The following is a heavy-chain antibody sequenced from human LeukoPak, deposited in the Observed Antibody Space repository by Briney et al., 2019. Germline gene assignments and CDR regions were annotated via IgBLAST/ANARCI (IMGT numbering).Heavy chain of an antibody. CDR2: MSSDGTAM. J-gene: IGHJ4*02. CDR3: VRESEYYFDHSASFDY. CDR1: GFTFTAYL. D-gene: IGHD3-22*01. V-gene: IGHV3-30-3*01. Sequence: GRSLGLSCAASGFTFTAYLIHWVRQAPGKGLEWVAVMSSDGTAMFYADSVKGRFTISRDNSKNTLYLQMNSLRAEDTAVYYCVRESEYYFDHSASFDYWGQGTLVTVSS.